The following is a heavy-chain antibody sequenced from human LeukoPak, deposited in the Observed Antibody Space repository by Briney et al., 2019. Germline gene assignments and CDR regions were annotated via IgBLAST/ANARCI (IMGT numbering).Heavy chain of an antibody. Sequence: GGSLRLSCAASGFTFSSYAMSWVRQAPGKGLEWVSAISGSGGSTYYADSVKGRFTISRDNSKNTLYLQMNSLRAEDTAVYYCAKDGYYGSGSYLPYYYYYYMDVWGKGTTVTISS. V-gene: IGHV3-23*01. CDR3: AKDGYYGSGSYLPYYYYYYMDV. D-gene: IGHD3-10*01. CDR2: ISGSGGST. CDR1: GFTFSSYA. J-gene: IGHJ6*03.